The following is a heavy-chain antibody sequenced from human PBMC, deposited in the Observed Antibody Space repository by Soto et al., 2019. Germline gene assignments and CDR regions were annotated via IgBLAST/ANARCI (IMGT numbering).Heavy chain of an antibody. D-gene: IGHD4-17*01. CDR2: ISSSSSTI. Sequence: EVQLVESGGGLVQPGGSLRLSCAASGFTFSSYSMNWVRQAPGKGLEWVSYISSSSSTIYYADSVKGRFTISRDNAKNSLYLQMNSLRAEDTAVYYCARNDDYIDSGENWFDPWGQGTLVTVSS. CDR3: ARNDDYIDSGENWFDP. CDR1: GFTFSSYS. V-gene: IGHV3-48*01. J-gene: IGHJ5*02.